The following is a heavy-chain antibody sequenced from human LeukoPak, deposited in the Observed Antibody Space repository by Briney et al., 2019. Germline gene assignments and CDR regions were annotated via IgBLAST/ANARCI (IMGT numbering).Heavy chain of an antibody. V-gene: IGHV1-69*05. CDR3: ARDMAARRPTYYYTDV. Sequence: ASVKVSCKASGYTFTNYGITWVRQAPGQGLEWMGGIIPIFGTANYAQKFQGRVTITTDESTSTAYMELSSLRSEDTAVYYCARDMAARRPTYYYTDVWGKGTTVTVSS. D-gene: IGHD6-6*01. CDR1: GYTFTNYG. CDR2: IIPIFGTA. J-gene: IGHJ6*03.